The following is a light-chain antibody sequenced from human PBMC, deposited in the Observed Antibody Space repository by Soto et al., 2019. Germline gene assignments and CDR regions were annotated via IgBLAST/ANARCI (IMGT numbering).Light chain of an antibody. Sequence: QSVLTQPPSVSAAPGQTVSISCSGSSSNIGINYVSWYQQLPGTAPKLLIYDNNKRSSGIPDRFSGSKSGTSATLGITGLQTGDEADYYCGTWDSSLSAGVFGGGTKVTVL. CDR1: SSNIGINY. CDR3: GTWDSSLSAGV. CDR2: DNN. V-gene: IGLV1-51*01. J-gene: IGLJ2*01.